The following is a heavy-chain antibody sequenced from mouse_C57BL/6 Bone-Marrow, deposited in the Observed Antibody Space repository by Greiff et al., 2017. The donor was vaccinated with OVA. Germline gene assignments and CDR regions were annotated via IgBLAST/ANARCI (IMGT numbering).Heavy chain of an antibody. D-gene: IGHD1-1*01. V-gene: IGHV1-82*01. CDR2: IYPGDGDT. CDR1: GYAFSSSW. Sequence: QVQLQQSGPELVKPGASVKISCKASGYAFSSSWMNWVKQRPGQGLEWIGRIYPGDGDTNYNGKFKGKATLTADNSSSTAYMQLSSLTSEDSAVYFCARRSHYYYGRGTCAMDYWGQGTSVTVSS. J-gene: IGHJ4*01. CDR3: ARRSHYYYGRGTCAMDY.